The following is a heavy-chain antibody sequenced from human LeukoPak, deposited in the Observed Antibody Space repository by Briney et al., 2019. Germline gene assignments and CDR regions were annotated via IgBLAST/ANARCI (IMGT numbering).Heavy chain of an antibody. CDR3: DQFQDCGADCYFEAGLDH. CDR1: GFTFSNYV. CDR2: ISGSGLTT. V-gene: IGHV3-23*01. J-gene: IGHJ4*02. Sequence: PGGSLRLSCATSGFTFSNYVMAWVRRAPGKGLEWVSTISGSGLTTNYADSVEGRFTISRDNFKNTLFLQMNSLTAEDTALYAKDQFQDCGADCYFEAGLDHWGQGTLVTVSS. D-gene: IGHD2-21*02.